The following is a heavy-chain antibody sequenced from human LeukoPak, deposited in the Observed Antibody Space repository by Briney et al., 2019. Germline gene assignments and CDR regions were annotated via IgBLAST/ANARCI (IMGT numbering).Heavy chain of an antibody. D-gene: IGHD1-26*01. CDR3: ARGGSYLSAFDI. Sequence: GGSLRLACAASGFTFSNAWMSWVRQAPGKGLEWVGRIKSKTDGGTTDYAAPVKGRFTISRDNSKNTLYLQMNSLRAEDTAVYYCARGGSYLSAFDIWGLGTMVTVSS. J-gene: IGHJ3*02. CDR1: GFTFSNAW. CDR2: IKSKTDGGTT. V-gene: IGHV3-15*01.